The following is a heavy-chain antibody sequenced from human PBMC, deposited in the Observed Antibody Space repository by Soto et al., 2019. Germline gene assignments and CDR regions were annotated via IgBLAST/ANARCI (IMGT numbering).Heavy chain of an antibody. D-gene: IGHD3-16*02. V-gene: IGHV2-5*02. CDR3: AHFTITYGGVIGLDAFDT. CDR1: GFSLIPVGVG. CDR2: IYWDNDK. Sequence: SGPTLVNPTETLTLTCTFSGFSLIPVGVGVGWIRQPPGKALEWVAVIYWDNDKRYNPSLNSRLSITKDTSRNQVVLTMTNMDPGDTGTFFFAHFTITYGGVIGLDAFDTWGQGTLVTVSS. J-gene: IGHJ3*02.